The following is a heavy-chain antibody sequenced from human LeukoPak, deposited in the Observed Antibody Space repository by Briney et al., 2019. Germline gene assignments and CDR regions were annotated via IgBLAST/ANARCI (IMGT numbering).Heavy chain of an antibody. Sequence: GGSLRLSCAASGFTFSSYAMTWVRQAPGKGLEWVSGISGSGDSTYYADSVKGRFTIFRDNSESTLYLQMNSLTAEDTALYYCAKGIGNTVYDPPAYWGQGTLVTVSS. CDR2: ISGSGDST. D-gene: IGHD5/OR15-5a*01. J-gene: IGHJ4*02. V-gene: IGHV3-23*01. CDR3: AKGIGNTVYDPPAY. CDR1: GFTFSSYA.